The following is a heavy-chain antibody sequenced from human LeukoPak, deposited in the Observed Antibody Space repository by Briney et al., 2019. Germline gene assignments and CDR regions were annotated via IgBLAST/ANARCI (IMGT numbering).Heavy chain of an antibody. J-gene: IGHJ4*02. CDR2: IYYSGNT. CDR1: GGSISSYY. CDR3: ARGPWIQLWAYYFDY. Sequence: SETLSLTCTVSGGSISSYYWSWIRQPPGKGLEWIGYIYYSGNTNYNPSLKSRVTISVDTSKNQFSLKLSSVTAADTAVYYCARGPWIQLWAYYFDYWGQGTLVTVSS. V-gene: IGHV4-59*01. D-gene: IGHD5-18*01.